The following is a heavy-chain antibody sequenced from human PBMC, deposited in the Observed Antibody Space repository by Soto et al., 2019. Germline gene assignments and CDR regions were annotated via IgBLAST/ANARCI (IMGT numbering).Heavy chain of an antibody. J-gene: IGHJ6*03. CDR1: GFTFSNAW. Sequence: GGSLRLSCAASGFTFSNAWMSWVRQAPGKGLEWVGRIKSKTDGGTTDYAAPVKGRFTISRDDSTNTLYLQMNSLKTEDTAVYYCTTAGQYYDFWSGYFCCYMDVWGKGTTVTVSS. V-gene: IGHV3-15*01. CDR2: IKSKTDGGTT. D-gene: IGHD3-3*01. CDR3: TTAGQYYDFWSGYFCCYMDV.